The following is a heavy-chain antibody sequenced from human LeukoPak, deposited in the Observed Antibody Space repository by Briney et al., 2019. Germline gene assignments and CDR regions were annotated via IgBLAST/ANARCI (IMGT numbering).Heavy chain of an antibody. CDR3: ASPTGGYYGSGSA. D-gene: IGHD3-10*01. CDR2: VSGSGGTT. CDR1: GFTFSTYA. J-gene: IGHJ5*02. V-gene: IGHV3-23*01. Sequence: GGSLRLSCAASGFTFSTYAMPWVRQAPGKGLEWVSTVSGSGGTTYYADSVKGRFTISRDNSKNTMYLQMNSLRAEDTAVYYCASPTGGYYGSGSAWGQGTLVTVSS.